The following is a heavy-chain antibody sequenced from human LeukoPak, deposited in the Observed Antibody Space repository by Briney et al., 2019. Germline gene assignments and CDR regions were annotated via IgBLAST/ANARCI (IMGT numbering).Heavy chain of an antibody. CDR1: GFPFSTYD. CDR2: ISGSGDNT. D-gene: IGHD3-22*01. V-gene: IGHV3-23*01. J-gene: IGHJ4*02. CDR3: AKGSYYDSSGSFYFDY. Sequence: GGSLRLSCAASGFPFSTYDMHWVRQAPGKGLEWVSGISGSGDNTYYADSVKGRFTISRDNSKNTLYVQVNSLGTEDTAAYYCAKGSYYDSSGSFYFDYWGQGTLVTVSS.